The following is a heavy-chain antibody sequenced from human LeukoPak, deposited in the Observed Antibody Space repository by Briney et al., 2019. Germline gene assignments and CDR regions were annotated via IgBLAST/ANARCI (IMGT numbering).Heavy chain of an antibody. V-gene: IGHV4-59*08. CDR1: GGSISSYY. J-gene: IGHJ4*02. D-gene: IGHD4-11*01. Sequence: SETLSLTCTVSGGSISSYYWSWLRQPAGKGLEWIGYIYYSGSTNYNPSLKSRVTISVDTSKNQFSLKLSSVTAADTAVYYCARQLYSNLIDYWGQGTLVTVSS. CDR2: IYYSGST. CDR3: ARQLYSNLIDY.